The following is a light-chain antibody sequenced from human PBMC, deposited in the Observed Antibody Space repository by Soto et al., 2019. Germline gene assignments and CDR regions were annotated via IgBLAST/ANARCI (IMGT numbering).Light chain of an antibody. CDR3: QQRSNWFT. CDR1: QSVSSY. J-gene: IGKJ3*01. Sequence: EIVLTQSPATLSLSPGERATLSCRASQSVSSYLAWYQQKPGQAPRLLIYDASNRATGIPARFSGSGSGTDFTLTISSLEPEDFAGYYCQQRSNWFTFGPGTKVDIK. CDR2: DAS. V-gene: IGKV3-11*01.